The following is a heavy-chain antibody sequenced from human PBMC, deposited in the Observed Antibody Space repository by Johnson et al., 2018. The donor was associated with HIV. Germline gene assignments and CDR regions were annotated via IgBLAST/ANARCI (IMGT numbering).Heavy chain of an antibody. CDR2: ISYDGSNK. Sequence: QVQLVESGGSVVQPGRSLRLSCAASGFTFSSYALHWVRQAPGKGLEWVAVISYDGSNKYYTDSVRGRFTISRANSKNTLYLHMKSLRPEDTSIYYCAKDDNLGVWYSDAFDVWGQGTVVTVSS. J-gene: IGHJ3*01. CDR3: AKDDNLGVWYSDAFDV. V-gene: IGHV3-30-3*01. CDR1: GFTFSSYA. D-gene: IGHD6-19*01.